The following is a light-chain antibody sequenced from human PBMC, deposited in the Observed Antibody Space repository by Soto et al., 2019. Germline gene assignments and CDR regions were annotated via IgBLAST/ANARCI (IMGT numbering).Light chain of an antibody. Sequence: EMVLTQSPGTLSLSPGERATLSCRASQSVSSSYLAWYQQKPDQAPRLLIYGASSRATGIPDRFSGSGSGTDFTLTISRLEPEDFAVYYCQQYGSSPLFTFGPGTKVDIK. CDR1: QSVSSSY. J-gene: IGKJ3*01. V-gene: IGKV3-20*01. CDR3: QQYGSSPLFT. CDR2: GAS.